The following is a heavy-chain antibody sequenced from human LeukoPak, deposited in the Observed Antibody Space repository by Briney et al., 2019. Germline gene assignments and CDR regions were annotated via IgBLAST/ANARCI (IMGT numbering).Heavy chain of an antibody. CDR1: GYTFTGYY. J-gene: IGHJ4*02. V-gene: IGHV1-2*02. CDR2: IYPNTGAT. D-gene: IGHD3/OR15-3a*01. CDR3: WTLLSHGPFDY. Sequence: ASVKVSCKASGYTFTGYYMHWVRQAPGQGLEWMGWIYPNTGATKYAQKFQGRVTMTRDTSISTAYMELSGLRSDDTAVYYCWTLLSHGPFDYWGQGSLVTVSS.